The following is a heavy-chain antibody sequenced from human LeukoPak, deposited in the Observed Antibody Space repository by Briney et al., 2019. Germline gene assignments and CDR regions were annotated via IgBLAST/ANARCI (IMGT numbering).Heavy chain of an antibody. CDR3: VRSTPYNWNYDY. Sequence: ASVRVSCKASGYTFTGYYMHWVRQAPGQGLEWMGWINPNSGGTNYAQKFQGRVTMTRDTSISTAYMELSRLRSDDTAVYYCVRSTPYNWNYDYWGQGTLVTVSS. D-gene: IGHD1-7*01. CDR1: GYTFTGYY. CDR2: INPNSGGT. J-gene: IGHJ4*02. V-gene: IGHV1-2*02.